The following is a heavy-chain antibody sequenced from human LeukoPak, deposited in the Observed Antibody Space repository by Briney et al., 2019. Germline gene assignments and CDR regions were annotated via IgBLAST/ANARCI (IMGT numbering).Heavy chain of an antibody. Sequence: ASXKVSCKASGYTFTSYYMHWVRQAPGQGLEWMGIINPSGGSTSYAQKFQGRVTMTRDTSTSTVYMELSSLRSEDTVVYYCARDRYDFWSGYYSYYYYYMDVWGKGTTVTVSS. CDR1: GYTFTSYY. D-gene: IGHD3-3*01. J-gene: IGHJ6*03. CDR3: ARDRYDFWSGYYSYYYYYMDV. V-gene: IGHV1-46*01. CDR2: INPSGGST.